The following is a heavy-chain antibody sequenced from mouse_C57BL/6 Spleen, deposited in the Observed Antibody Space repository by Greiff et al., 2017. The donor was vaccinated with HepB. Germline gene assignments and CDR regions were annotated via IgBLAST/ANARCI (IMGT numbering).Heavy chain of an antibody. V-gene: IGHV5-16*01. Sequence: DVKLVESEGGLVQPGSSMKLSCTASGFTFSDYYMAWVRQVPEKGLEWVANINYDGSSTYYLDSLKSRFIISRDNAKNILYLQMSSLKSEDTATYYCARDGGSSYFDYWGQGTTLTVSS. J-gene: IGHJ2*01. CDR2: INYDGSST. CDR1: GFTFSDYY. CDR3: ARDGGSSYFDY. D-gene: IGHD1-1*01.